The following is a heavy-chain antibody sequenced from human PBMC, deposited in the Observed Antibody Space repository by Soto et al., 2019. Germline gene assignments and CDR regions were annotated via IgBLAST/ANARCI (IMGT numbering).Heavy chain of an antibody. D-gene: IGHD3-3*01. V-gene: IGHV3-23*01. J-gene: IGHJ4*02. Sequence: EVQLLDSGGGLVQPGGSLRLSCAASGFTFSNQAMSWVRQAPGRGLEWVSGIDKSGESTFYADSVKGRFTLSRDNSKNMVYLQMNSLRVEDTAVYYCATAGGVLDDTSVYRQIDYWGQGTLVTVSS. CDR3: ATAGGVLDDTSVYRQIDY. CDR2: IDKSGEST. CDR1: GFTFSNQA.